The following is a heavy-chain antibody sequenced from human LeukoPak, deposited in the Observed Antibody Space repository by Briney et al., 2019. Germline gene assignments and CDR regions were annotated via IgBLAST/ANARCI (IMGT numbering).Heavy chain of an antibody. CDR1: GGTFSSYA. V-gene: IGHV1-69*05. Sequence: ASVKVSCKASGGTFSSYAISWVQQAPGQGLEWMGRIIPIFGTANYAQKSQGRVTITTDESTSTAYMELSSLRSEDAAVYYCARAVRGSGSYLWGQGTLVTVSS. CDR2: IIPIFGTA. J-gene: IGHJ4*02. CDR3: ARAVRGSGSYL. D-gene: IGHD3-10*01.